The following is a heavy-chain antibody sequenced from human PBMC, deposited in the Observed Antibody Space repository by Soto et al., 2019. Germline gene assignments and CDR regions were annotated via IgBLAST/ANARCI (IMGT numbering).Heavy chain of an antibody. CDR2: INHSGST. CDR3: ARGQNSYGPSRRGDY. Sequence: SETLSLTCAVYGGSFSGYYWSWIRQPPGKGLEWIGEINHSGSTNYNPSLKSRVTISVDTSKNQFSLKLSSVTAADTAVYYCARGQNSYGPSRRGDYWGQGTLVTVSS. CDR1: GGSFSGYY. V-gene: IGHV4-34*01. J-gene: IGHJ4*02. D-gene: IGHD5-18*01.